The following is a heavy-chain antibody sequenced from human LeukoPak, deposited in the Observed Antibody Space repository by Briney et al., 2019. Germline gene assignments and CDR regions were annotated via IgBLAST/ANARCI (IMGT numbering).Heavy chain of an antibody. J-gene: IGHJ4*02. D-gene: IGHD5-24*01. CDR1: GFTFSSFW. V-gene: IGHV3-7*03. Sequence: PGGSLRLSCVASGFTFSSFWMSWVRQTPGKGLEWVANTRQDGSVQNYVDSVKGRFTISRDNAKNSAYLQLNSLRAEDTAVYYCTRQTERDAYNRYWGQGTLVTVSS. CDR2: TRQDGSVQ. CDR3: TRQTERDAYNRY.